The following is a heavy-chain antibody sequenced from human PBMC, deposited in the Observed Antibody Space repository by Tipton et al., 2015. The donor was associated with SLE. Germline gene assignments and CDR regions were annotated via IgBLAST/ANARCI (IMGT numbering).Heavy chain of an antibody. J-gene: IGHJ6*03. Sequence: TLSLTCTVSGGSIRSSNYYWGWIRQPPGKGLEWIGRVYYSGYTFYNPSLKSRVTISGDTSKNQFSLRVCSVTAADTAVYYCARGNYASESYYRLYMDVWGKGTTVTVSS. D-gene: IGHD3-10*01. V-gene: IGHV4-39*07. CDR1: GGSIRSSNYY. CDR2: VYYSGYT. CDR3: ARGNYASESYYRLYMDV.